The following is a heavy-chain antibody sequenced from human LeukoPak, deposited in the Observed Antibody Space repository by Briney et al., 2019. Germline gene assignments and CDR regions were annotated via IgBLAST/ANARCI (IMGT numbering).Heavy chain of an antibody. CDR2: INHSGST. J-gene: IGHJ3*02. V-gene: IGHV4-34*01. Sequence: SETLSLTCAVYGGSFSGYYWSWIRQPPGKGLEWIGEINHSGSTNYNPSLKSRVTISVDTSKNQFSPKLSSVTAADTAVYYCARGGVEYDPFDIWGQGTMVTVSS. D-gene: IGHD2/OR15-2a*01. CDR1: GGSFSGYY. CDR3: ARGGVEYDPFDI.